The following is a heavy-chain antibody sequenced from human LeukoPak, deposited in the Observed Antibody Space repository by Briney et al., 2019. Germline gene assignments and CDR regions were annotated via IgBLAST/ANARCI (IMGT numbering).Heavy chain of an antibody. D-gene: IGHD6-19*01. CDR2: IFYSGST. CDR1: GGSVSSTNYF. J-gene: IGHJ4*02. V-gene: IGHV4-61*01. CDR3: VRGYSNFWYGFDY. Sequence: PSETLSLTCTVSGGSVSSTNYFWKWIRQPPGKGLEWIGYIFYSGSTDYNPSLKSRVTTSVDTSKNQFSLKLRSVTAADTAVYYCVRGYSNFWYGFDYWGQGTLVTVSS.